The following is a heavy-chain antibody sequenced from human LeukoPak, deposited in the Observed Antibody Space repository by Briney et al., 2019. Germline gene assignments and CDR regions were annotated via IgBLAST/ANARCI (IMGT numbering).Heavy chain of an antibody. CDR1: GFTFSRYW. D-gene: IGHD3-22*01. CDR2: IKQDGGEI. V-gene: IGHV3-7*04. Sequence: GGSLRLSCAASGFTFSRYWMSWVRQAPGKGLEWVANIKQDGGEIYYVDSVKGRFSISRDNAKRTLYLQLNSLRAEDTAVYYCARDYDNSGYNVRFEYRGQGTLVTVSS. CDR3: ARDYDNSGYNVRFEY. J-gene: IGHJ4*02.